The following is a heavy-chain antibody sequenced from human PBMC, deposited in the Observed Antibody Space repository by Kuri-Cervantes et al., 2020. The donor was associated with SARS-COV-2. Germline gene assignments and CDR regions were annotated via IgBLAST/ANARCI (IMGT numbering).Heavy chain of an antibody. CDR3: ASLWFGELFYDY. CDR2: IYSGGST. Sequence: GGSLRLSCAASGFTSSRYWMSWVRQAPGKGLEWVSVIYSGGSTYYADSVKGRFTISRDNSKNTLYLQMNSLRAEDTAVYYCASLWFGELFYDYWGQGTLVTVSS. CDR1: GFTSSRYW. J-gene: IGHJ4*02. V-gene: IGHV3-66*01. D-gene: IGHD3-10*01.